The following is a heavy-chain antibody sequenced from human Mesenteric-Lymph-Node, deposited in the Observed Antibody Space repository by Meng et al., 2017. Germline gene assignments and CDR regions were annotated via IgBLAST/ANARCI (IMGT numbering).Heavy chain of an antibody. CDR3: AKFMIAAAGSRGAFDI. D-gene: IGHD6-13*01. CDR1: GFTFSSYA. V-gene: IGHV3-23*01. Sequence: GESLKISCAASGFTFSSYAMSWVRQAPGKGLEWVSAISGSGGSTSYADSVKGRFTISRDNAKNSLYLQMNSLRAEDTAVYYCAKFMIAAAGSRGAFDIWGQGTMVTVSS. CDR2: ISGSGGST. J-gene: IGHJ3*02.